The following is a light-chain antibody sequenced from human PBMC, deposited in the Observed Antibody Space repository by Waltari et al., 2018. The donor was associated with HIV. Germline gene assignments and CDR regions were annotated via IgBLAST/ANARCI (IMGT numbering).Light chain of an antibody. Sequence: DIQMTQSPSSLSASVGDRVTITCRASQDISRWLAWYQQKPGKAPKLLIYAASTLQGGVPSRFSGSGSGTEFTLTISSLQPEDFATYYCQQANSFPYTFGQGTKLDIK. V-gene: IGKV1-12*01. CDR2: AAS. CDR3: QQANSFPYT. J-gene: IGKJ2*01. CDR1: QDISRW.